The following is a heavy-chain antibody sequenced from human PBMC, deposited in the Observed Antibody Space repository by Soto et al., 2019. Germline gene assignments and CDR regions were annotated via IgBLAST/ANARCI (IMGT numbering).Heavy chain of an antibody. CDR2: MSYDGSDT. D-gene: IGHD3-10*02. CDR3: TIVRVADSALDH. V-gene: IGHV3-30*03. CDR1: GFTFSDYG. Sequence: PGGSLRLSCAVSGFTFSDYGMHWVRQAPGKGLEWVAVMSYDGSDTFYADSVKGRFTISRDNSKNTLFLHMSNLRAEDTAMYYCTIVRVADSALDHWGQGTLVTVSS. J-gene: IGHJ4*02.